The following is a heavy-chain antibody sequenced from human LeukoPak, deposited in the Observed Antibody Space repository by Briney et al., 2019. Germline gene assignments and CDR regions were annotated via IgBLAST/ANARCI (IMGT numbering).Heavy chain of an antibody. CDR3: ASLWFGEFL. D-gene: IGHD3-10*01. CDR1: GFTFSSYW. CDR2: ISGDGRNI. V-gene: IGHV3-74*01. Sequence: GGSLRLSCVASGFTFSSYWIHWVRQDPRKGLVWVSRISGDGRNINYADSVRGRFTISRDNAKNTLYLQMNTLRVEDTAVYYCASLWFGEFLWGQGTLVTVSS. J-gene: IGHJ4*02.